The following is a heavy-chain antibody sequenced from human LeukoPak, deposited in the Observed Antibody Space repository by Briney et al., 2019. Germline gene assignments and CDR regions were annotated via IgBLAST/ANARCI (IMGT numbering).Heavy chain of an antibody. CDR2: ISGSGGST. J-gene: IGHJ6*02. D-gene: IGHD2-15*01. CDR1: RFTFSSYV. V-gene: IGHV3-23*01. CDR3: AKPLGYCSGGSCSYYYYGMDV. Sequence: PGGSLRLSCAASRFTFSSYVMSWVRQAPGKGLEWVSAISGSGGSTYYADSLKGRFTISRDNSHNTLYLQMNSLRAEDTAVYYGAKPLGYCSGGSCSYYYYGMDVWGQGTTVTVSS.